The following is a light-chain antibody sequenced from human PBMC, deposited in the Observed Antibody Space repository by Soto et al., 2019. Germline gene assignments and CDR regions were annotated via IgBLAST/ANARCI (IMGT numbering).Light chain of an antibody. CDR1: QSVSSSY. J-gene: IGKJ1*01. Sequence: EIVLTQSPGTLSLSPGERATLSCRASQSVSSSYLAWYQQKPGQAPRLLIYGASSRATGIPDRFSGSGSGTDFNLTISRLEPEDCAVYYCQQYGSSPQTFGQGTKVEIK. CDR3: QQYGSSPQT. CDR2: GAS. V-gene: IGKV3-20*01.